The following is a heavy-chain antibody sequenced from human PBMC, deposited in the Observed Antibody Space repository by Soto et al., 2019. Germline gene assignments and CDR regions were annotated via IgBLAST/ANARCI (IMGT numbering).Heavy chain of an antibody. D-gene: IGHD6-19*01. Sequence: EVQLVESGGGLVKPGGSLRLSCAGSGFTFSNVWMNWVRQAPGKGLEWVGRIKSETDGGAIDYAAPVKGRFTISRDDSNTTLYLQMNSLKTEDTATYYCTPLALKYNSDWYPFSDWGQGTRVTVSS. CDR1: GFTFSNVW. CDR3: TPLALKYNSDWYPFSD. V-gene: IGHV3-15*07. CDR2: IKSETDGGAI. J-gene: IGHJ4*02.